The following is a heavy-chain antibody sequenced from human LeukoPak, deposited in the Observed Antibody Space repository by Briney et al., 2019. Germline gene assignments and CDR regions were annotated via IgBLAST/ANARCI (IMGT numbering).Heavy chain of an antibody. D-gene: IGHD3-16*01. J-gene: IGHJ4*02. Sequence: SETLSLTCAVYGGSFSGYYWSWIRQPPGNGLEWIGEINHSGSTNYNPSLKSRVTISVDTSKNQFSLKLSSVTAADTAVYYCARGRFRIMTHWGQGTLVTVSS. CDR1: GGSFSGYY. CDR3: ARGRFRIMTH. V-gene: IGHV4-34*01. CDR2: INHSGST.